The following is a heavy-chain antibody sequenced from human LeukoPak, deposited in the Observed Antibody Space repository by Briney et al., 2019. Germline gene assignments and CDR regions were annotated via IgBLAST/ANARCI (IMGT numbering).Heavy chain of an antibody. Sequence: GGSLRLSCEASGFTFSNYGMNWVRQAPGKGLEWVSFTDTSGNYIYYGDSVKGRFTISRDNGRNLLFLQMNGLRAEDTAVYYCARGRSITLLRGVAMSDGFDIWGQGAMVAVSS. V-gene: IGHV3-21*06. J-gene: IGHJ3*02. D-gene: IGHD3-10*01. CDR2: TDTSGNYI. CDR1: GFTFSNYG. CDR3: ARGRSITLLRGVAMSDGFDI.